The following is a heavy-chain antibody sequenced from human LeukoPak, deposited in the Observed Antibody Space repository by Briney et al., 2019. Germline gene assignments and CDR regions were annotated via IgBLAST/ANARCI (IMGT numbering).Heavy chain of an antibody. CDR3: ATHTISGVVTYASLI. CDR1: GYTGIELS. D-gene: IGHD3-3*01. Sequence: ASVKVSCKLSGYTGIELSMHWVRQVLGKGLEWMGGFDPEDGETKYAQKFQGRVTMTEDTSTDTAYMELSRLTSEDTAVYYCATHTISGVVTYASLIWGRGTLVTVSS. CDR2: FDPEDGET. V-gene: IGHV1-24*01. J-gene: IGHJ3*02.